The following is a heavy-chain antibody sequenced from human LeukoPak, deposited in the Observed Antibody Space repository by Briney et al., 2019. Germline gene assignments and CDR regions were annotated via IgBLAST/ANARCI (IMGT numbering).Heavy chain of an antibody. CDR2: IYYSGST. J-gene: IGHJ4*02. CDR1: GGSISSSSYY. D-gene: IGHD3-9*01. Sequence: PSETLSLTCTVSGGSISSSSYYWGWIRQPPGKGLEWIGSIYYSGSTYYNPSLKSRVTISVDTSKNQFSLKLSSVTAADTAVYYCARIHYDILTGCIDYWGQGTLVTVSS. CDR3: ARIHYDILTGCIDY. V-gene: IGHV4-39*01.